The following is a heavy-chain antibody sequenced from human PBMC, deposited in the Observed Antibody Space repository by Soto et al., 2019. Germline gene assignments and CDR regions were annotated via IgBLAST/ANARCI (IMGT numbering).Heavy chain of an antibody. V-gene: IGHV3-48*02. CDR2: ISSSSSTI. J-gene: IGHJ6*02. CDR3: ARNRHTRYYDFSYGMDV. Sequence: GGSLRLSCAASGFTFSSYSMNWVRQAPGKGLEWVSYISSSSSTIYYADSVKGRFTISRDNAKNSLYLQMNSLRDEDAAVYYCARNRHTRYYDFSYGMDVWGQGTTVTVSS. CDR1: GFTFSSYS. D-gene: IGHD3-3*01.